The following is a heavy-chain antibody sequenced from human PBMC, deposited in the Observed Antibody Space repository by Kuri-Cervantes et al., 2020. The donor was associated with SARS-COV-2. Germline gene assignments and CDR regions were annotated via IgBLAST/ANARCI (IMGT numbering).Heavy chain of an antibody. D-gene: IGHD2-15*01. Sequence: GSLRLSCTVSGGSISSCYWSWIRQPAGKGLEWIGRIYTSGSTNYNPSLKSRVAMSVDTSKNQFSLKLSSVTAADTAAYYCARGDCSGGSCYGMDVWGQGTTVTVSS. CDR1: GGSISSCY. V-gene: IGHV4-4*07. J-gene: IGHJ6*02. CDR3: ARGDCSGGSCYGMDV. CDR2: IYTSGST.